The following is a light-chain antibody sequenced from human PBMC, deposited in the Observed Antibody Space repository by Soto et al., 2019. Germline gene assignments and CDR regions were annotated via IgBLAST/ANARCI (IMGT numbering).Light chain of an antibody. CDR1: SSDVGGYNL. CDR2: EGS. CDR3: YSYAGRNLYV. Sequence: ALTQPASVSGSPGQSITISCTGTSSDVGGYNLVSWYQQHPGKAPKLMIYEGSQRPSGVSNRFSGSKSGNTASLTISGLQAEDEADYYCYSYAGRNLYVFGTGTKLTVL. J-gene: IGLJ1*01. V-gene: IGLV2-23*01.